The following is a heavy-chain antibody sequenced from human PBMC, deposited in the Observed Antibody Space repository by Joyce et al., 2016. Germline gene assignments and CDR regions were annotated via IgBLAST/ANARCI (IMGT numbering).Heavy chain of an antibody. D-gene: IGHD1-26*01. CDR3: ARDIMGSYDY. CDR2: MRPNTGGT. Sequence: QVQMLQSGTEVKKPGASVKVSCKGSGYSFTNHDIHWVRQAPGQGLEWMGRMRPNTGGTTYAQTVQGRVTMTRDTSISTAYMELSSLTSDDTAVYYCARDIMGSYDYWGQRALVTVSS. CDR1: GYSFTNHD. V-gene: IGHV1-2*06. J-gene: IGHJ4*02.